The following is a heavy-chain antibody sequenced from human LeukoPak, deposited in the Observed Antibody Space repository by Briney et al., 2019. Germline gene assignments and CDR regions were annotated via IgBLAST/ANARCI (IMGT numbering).Heavy chain of an antibody. CDR3: ARVSSSYCGGDCYHNWFDP. CDR1: GGSFSGYY. V-gene: IGHV4-34*01. CDR2: INHSGST. D-gene: IGHD2-21*02. Sequence: SETLSLTCAVYGGSFSGYYWSWIRQPPGKGLEWIGEINHSGSTNYNPSLKSRVTISVDTSKNQFSLKLGSVTAADTAVYYCARVSSSYCGGDCYHNWFDPWGQGTLVTVSS. J-gene: IGHJ5*02.